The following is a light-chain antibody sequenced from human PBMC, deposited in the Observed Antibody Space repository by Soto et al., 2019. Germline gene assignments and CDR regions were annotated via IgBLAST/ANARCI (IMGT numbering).Light chain of an antibody. CDR2: GAS. CDR1: QSVSSN. J-gene: IGKJ1*01. CDR3: QQYNDWPWT. Sequence: EIVMTQSPATLSLSPGERATLSCRASQSVSSNLAWYQQKPGQAPRLLIYGASTRATGIPARFSGSGSGTDLTLTISSLQSEDFAVYYCQQYNDWPWTFGQGTKVEIK. V-gene: IGKV3-15*01.